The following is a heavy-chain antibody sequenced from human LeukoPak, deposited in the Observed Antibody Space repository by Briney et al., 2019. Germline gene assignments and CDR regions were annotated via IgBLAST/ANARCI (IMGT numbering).Heavy chain of an antibody. J-gene: IGHJ6*02. Sequence: ASVHVSCKASVYTLTRYGISWVRQAPGKGGEGMGWISAYKGKTHFAHRLQGRGTMTTDTSTSTAYMELRSLRADDTAVYYCARKQVRFLEWARPYDGMDVWGQGTTVTVSS. CDR3: ARKQVRFLEWARPYDGMDV. CDR2: ISAYKGKT. CDR1: VYTLTRYG. V-gene: IGHV1-18*01. D-gene: IGHD3-3*01.